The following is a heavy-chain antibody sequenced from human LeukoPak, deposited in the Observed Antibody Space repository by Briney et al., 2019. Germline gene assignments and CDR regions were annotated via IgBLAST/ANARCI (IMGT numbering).Heavy chain of an antibody. CDR1: GFTFSSSG. D-gene: IGHD3-3*01. V-gene: IGHV3-23*01. Sequence: PGGSLRLSCAASGFTFSSSGMSWVRQAPGKGLDWVSVISGSGNYAYYADSVKGRFTISRDNSKNTLYLQMNSLRAEDTAVYYCAKYYDSWSGYSQHYYYMDVWGKGTTVTVSS. CDR2: ISGSGNYA. J-gene: IGHJ6*03. CDR3: AKYYDSWSGYSQHYYYMDV.